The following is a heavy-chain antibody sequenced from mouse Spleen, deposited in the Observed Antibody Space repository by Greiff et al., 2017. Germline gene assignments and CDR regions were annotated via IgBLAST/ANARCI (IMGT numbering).Heavy chain of an antibody. CDR3: ARGVGDYGAWFAY. J-gene: IGHJ3*01. CDR1: GFTFSSYA. CDR2: ISSGGST. V-gene: IGHV5-6-5*01. D-gene: IGHD2-4*01. Sequence: EVQVVESGGGLVKPGGSLKLSCAASGFTFSSYAMSWVRQTPEKRLEWVASISSGGSTYYPDSVKGRFTISRDNARNILYLQMSSLRSEDTAMYYCARGVGDYGAWFAYWGQGTLVTVSA.